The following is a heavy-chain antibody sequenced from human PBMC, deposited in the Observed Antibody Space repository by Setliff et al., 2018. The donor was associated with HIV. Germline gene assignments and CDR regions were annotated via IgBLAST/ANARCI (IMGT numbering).Heavy chain of an antibody. CDR2: ISAYNGNT. Sequence: AASVKVSCKASGYTLSSHYIHWVRQAPGQGLEWMGWISAYNGNTNYAQKLQGRVTMTGDTSTNTLYMELSSLRSEDTAVYYCARGWEGGMDYWGQGTLVTVSS. CDR1: GYTLSSHY. D-gene: IGHD1-26*01. V-gene: IGHV1-18*01. J-gene: IGHJ4*02. CDR3: ARGWEGGMDY.